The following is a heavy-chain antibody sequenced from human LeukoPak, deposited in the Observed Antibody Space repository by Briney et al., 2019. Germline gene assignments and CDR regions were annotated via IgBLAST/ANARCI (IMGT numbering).Heavy chain of an antibody. CDR2: ISSNGGST. Sequence: PGGSLRLSCAASGFTFSSYAMHWVRQAPGKGLEYVSAISSNGGSTYYANSVKGRFTISRDNSKNTLYLQMGSLRAEDMAVYYCARDRSRRGSFDAFDIWGQGTMVTVSS. J-gene: IGHJ3*02. CDR1: GFTFSSYA. V-gene: IGHV3-64*01. D-gene: IGHD3-10*01. CDR3: ARDRSRRGSFDAFDI.